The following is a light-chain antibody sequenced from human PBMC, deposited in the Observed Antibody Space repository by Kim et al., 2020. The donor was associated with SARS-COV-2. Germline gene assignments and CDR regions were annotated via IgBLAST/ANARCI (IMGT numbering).Light chain of an antibody. CDR3: QQSHSTPYT. J-gene: IGKJ2*01. Sequence: DIQMTQSPPSLSASVGDEVTITCRSNQSIIIYLNWYQQKSGEAPKLLMYTATLLRSGVPSRFRGSGSETDFSLTISSVQPEDFATYYCQQSHSTPYTFGQGTKLEI. CDR1: QSIIIY. V-gene: IGKV1-39*01. CDR2: TAT.